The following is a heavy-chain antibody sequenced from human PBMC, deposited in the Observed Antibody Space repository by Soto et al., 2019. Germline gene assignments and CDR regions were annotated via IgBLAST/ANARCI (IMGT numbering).Heavy chain of an antibody. CDR2: INGYNGNA. Sequence: QVQLVQSGAEVKKPGASVTVSCKASGYTFTTYGVSWVRQAPGQGLEWLGWINGYNGNAKYAENLQGRVTMTTDTSTGTGYIELRSLRSDDTAVYYCARMGDVPYYYYGMDVWGQGTTVTVSS. D-gene: IGHD3-16*01. V-gene: IGHV1-18*01. J-gene: IGHJ6*02. CDR3: ARMGDVPYYYYGMDV. CDR1: GYTFTTYG.